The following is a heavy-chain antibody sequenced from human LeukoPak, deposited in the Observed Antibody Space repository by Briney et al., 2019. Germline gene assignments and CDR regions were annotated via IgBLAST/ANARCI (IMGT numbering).Heavy chain of an antibody. V-gene: IGHV4-4*07. CDR3: ARDSIARVVVTPAQFDP. D-gene: IGHD3-22*01. CDR1: GGSISSYY. J-gene: IGHJ5*02. Sequence: SETLSLTCTVSGGSISSYYWSWIRQPAGKGLEWIGRIYTSGSTNYNPSLKSRVTMSVDTSKNQFSLKLSSVTAADTAVYYCARDSIARVVVTPAQFDPWGQGTLVTVSS. CDR2: IYTSGST.